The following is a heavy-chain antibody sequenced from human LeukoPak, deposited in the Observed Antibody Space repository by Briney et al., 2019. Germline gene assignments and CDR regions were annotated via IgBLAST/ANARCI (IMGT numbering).Heavy chain of an antibody. CDR3: ARDPYSNYGGWFDP. CDR1: GFTFSSYS. Sequence: GGSLRLSCAASGFTFSSYSMNWVRQAPGKGLEWVSYISSSSSTIYYADSVKGRFTISRDNAKNSLYLQMNSLRAEDTAVYYCARDPYSNYGGWFDPWGQGTLVTVSS. CDR2: ISSSSSTI. V-gene: IGHV3-48*01. D-gene: IGHD4-11*01. J-gene: IGHJ5*02.